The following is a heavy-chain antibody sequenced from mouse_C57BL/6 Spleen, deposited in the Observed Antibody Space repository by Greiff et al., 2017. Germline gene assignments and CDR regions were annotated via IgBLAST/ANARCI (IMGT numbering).Heavy chain of an antibody. CDR2: IYPSDSYT. CDR3: ARTGLFDY. D-gene: IGHD4-1*01. CDR1: GYTFTSYW. V-gene: IGHV1-59*01. J-gene: IGHJ2*01. Sequence: VQLQQPGAELVRPGTSVKLSCKASGYTFTSYWMHWVKQRPGQGLEWIGVIYPSDSYTNYNQKFKGKATLTVDTSSSTAYMQLSSLTSEDSAVYYCARTGLFDYWGQGTTLTVSS.